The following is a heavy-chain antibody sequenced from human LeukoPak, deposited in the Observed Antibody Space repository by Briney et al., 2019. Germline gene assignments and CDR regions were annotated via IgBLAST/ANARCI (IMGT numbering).Heavy chain of an antibody. CDR1: GITFTKAW. D-gene: IGHD6-19*01. CDR3: TTAGPVAAHDY. CDR2: IKSKTDGGTT. Sequence: GGSLRLSCAASGITFTKAWMSWVRQAPGKGLEWVGRIKSKTDGGTTDYAAPVKGRFTISRDDSKNTLYLQMNSLKTEDTAVYYCTTAGPVAAHDYWGQGTLVTVSS. J-gene: IGHJ4*02. V-gene: IGHV3-15*01.